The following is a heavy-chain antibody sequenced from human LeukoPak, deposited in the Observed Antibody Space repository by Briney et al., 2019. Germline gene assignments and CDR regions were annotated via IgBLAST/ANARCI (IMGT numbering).Heavy chain of an antibody. V-gene: IGHV1-8*03. CDR1: GYTFTSYD. CDR3: ARVGDYYDSSGPGTDAFDI. CDR2: MNPNSGNT. D-gene: IGHD3-22*01. Sequence: ASVKVSCKASGYTFTSYDINWVRQATGQGLGWMGWMNPNSGNTGYAQKFQGRVTITRNTSISTAYMELSSLRSEDTAVYYCARVGDYYDSSGPGTDAFDIWGQGTMVTVSS. J-gene: IGHJ3*02.